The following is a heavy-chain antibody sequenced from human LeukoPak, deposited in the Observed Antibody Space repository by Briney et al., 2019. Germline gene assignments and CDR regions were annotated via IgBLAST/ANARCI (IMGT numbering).Heavy chain of an antibody. CDR1: GFTFSDYY. V-gene: IGHV3-23*01. Sequence: GGSLRLPCAASGFTFSDYYMSWIRQAPGKGLEWVSAISGSGGSTYYADSVKGRFTISRDNSKNTLYPQLNSLRAEDTAVYYCAERGAEVGATVAPGDYWGQGTLVTVSS. J-gene: IGHJ4*02. CDR3: AERGAEVGATVAPGDY. D-gene: IGHD1-26*01. CDR2: ISGSGGST.